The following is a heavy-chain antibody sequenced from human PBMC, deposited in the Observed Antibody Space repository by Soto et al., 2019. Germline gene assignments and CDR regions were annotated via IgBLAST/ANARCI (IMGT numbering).Heavy chain of an antibody. CDR2: IIPIFASS. CDR3: AKDVGFQQVLGVFET. CDR1: GGTFSNFG. D-gene: IGHD6-13*01. Sequence: QVQLVQSGAEVKKPGSSVRVSCTASGGTFSNFGVSWVRQAPGQGLEWMGGIIPIFASSNYAQKFQGRLTSTADESTSTASMALSRLRSEDTAVYCCAKDVGFQQVLGVFETWGQGTLVTVSS. V-gene: IGHV1-69*01. J-gene: IGHJ5*02.